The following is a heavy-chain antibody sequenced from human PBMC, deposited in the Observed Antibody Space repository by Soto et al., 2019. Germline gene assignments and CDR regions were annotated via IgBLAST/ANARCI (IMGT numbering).Heavy chain of an antibody. D-gene: IGHD3-22*01. V-gene: IGHV3-23*01. J-gene: IGHJ5*02. CDR3: YYYDGSGYGYNWFDP. Sequence: GGSLRLSCTASGFTFSIYAMSWVRQAPGKGLEWVSAISGSGGSTYYADSVGGRFTISRDNSKNTLYLQMNSLRAEDTAVYYCYYYDGSGYGYNWFDPWGQGTLVTVSS. CDR2: ISGSGGST. CDR1: GFTFSIYA.